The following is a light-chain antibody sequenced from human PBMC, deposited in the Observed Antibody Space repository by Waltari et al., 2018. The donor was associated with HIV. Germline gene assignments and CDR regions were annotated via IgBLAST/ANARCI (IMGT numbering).Light chain of an antibody. V-gene: IGKV3-20*01. CDR3: HQYGTSPQT. CDR1: QTVTSNY. CDR2: GAS. J-gene: IGKJ2*01. Sequence: EIVLTQSPRTLSLSQGERATLSCRASQTVTSNYLAWYQVKPGQAPRLLIYGASIRATGVPDRFSGSGSGTDFTLTIGRLEPEDFAVYYCHQYGTSPQTFGQGSKVEIK.